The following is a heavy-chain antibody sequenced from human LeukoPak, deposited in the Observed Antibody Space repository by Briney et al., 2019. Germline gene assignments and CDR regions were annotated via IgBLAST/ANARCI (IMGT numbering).Heavy chain of an antibody. CDR1: GFTFSSYE. D-gene: IGHD3-9*01. CDR2: ISSSGSTI. V-gene: IGHV3-48*03. CDR3: AKPMFITIYYFDY. Sequence: PGGSLRLSCAASGFTFSSYEMNWVRQAPGKGLEWVSYISSSGSTIYYADSVKGRFTISRDTSKNTLYLQMNSLRAEDTAVYYCAKPMFITIYYFDYWGQGTLVTVSS. J-gene: IGHJ4*02.